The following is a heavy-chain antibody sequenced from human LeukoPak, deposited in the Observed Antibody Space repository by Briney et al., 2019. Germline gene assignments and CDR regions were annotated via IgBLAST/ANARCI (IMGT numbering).Heavy chain of an antibody. CDR2: IYSGGNT. CDR3: ARSSIAAPRHKEYFQH. D-gene: IGHD6-6*01. CDR1: GFTVSSNS. J-gene: IGHJ1*01. Sequence: GGSLRLSCTVSGFTVSSNSWSWVRQAPGKGLEWVSFIYSGGNTHYSDSVKGRFTISRDNSKNTLYLQMNSLRAEDTAVYYCARSSIAAPRHKEYFQHWGQGTLVTVSS. V-gene: IGHV3-53*01.